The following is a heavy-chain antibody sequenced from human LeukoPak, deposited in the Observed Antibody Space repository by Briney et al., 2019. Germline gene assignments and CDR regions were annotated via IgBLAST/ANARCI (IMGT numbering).Heavy chain of an antibody. CDR3: ARSPSGYYTGYFDY. D-gene: IGHD3-22*01. J-gene: IGHJ4*02. V-gene: IGHV1-69*13. CDR1: GGTFISYA. Sequence: ASVKVSCKASGGTFISYAISWVRQAPGQGLEWMGGIIPIFGTANYARKFQGRVTITADESTSTAYMELSSLRSEDTAVYYCARSPSGYYTGYFDYWGQGTLVTVSS. CDR2: IIPIFGTA.